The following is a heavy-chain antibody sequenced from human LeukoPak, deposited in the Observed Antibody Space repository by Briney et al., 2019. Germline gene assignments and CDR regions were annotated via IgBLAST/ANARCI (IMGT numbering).Heavy chain of an antibody. Sequence: SETLSLTCAVFGGSLSGYYWSWIRQPPGKGLEWIAEINHSGSTNYNPSLKSRVTISVDTSKNQFSLKLSSVTAADTAVYYCARERGYCSNGICLYYYYYYMDVWGKGPRSPSP. CDR1: GGSLSGYY. D-gene: IGHD2-8*01. J-gene: IGHJ6*03. CDR2: INHSGST. CDR3: ARERGYCSNGICLYYYYYYMDV. V-gene: IGHV4-34*01.